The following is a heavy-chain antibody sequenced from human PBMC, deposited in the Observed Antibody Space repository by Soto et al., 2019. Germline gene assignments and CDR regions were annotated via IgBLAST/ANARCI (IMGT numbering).Heavy chain of an antibody. CDR1: VFIFIGYS. V-gene: IGHV3-30*01. D-gene: IGHD2-2*01. CDR3: ERAFCSPASCYHNGGQKYISHYGMEV. J-gene: IGHJ6*02. Sequence: WVSXRLSCSASVFIFIGYSFQWFRHAPGKGLEWLALVSSRGRETSYADYVKGRLTITRDNTRKTVLLQMNKIRTDDTDAYFCERAFCSPASCYHNGGQKYISHYGMEVWGQGTTVNV. CDR2: VSSRGRET.